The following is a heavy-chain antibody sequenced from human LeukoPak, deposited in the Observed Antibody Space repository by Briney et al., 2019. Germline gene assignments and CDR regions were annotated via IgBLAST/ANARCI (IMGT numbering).Heavy chain of an antibody. CDR3: ARVKKLMPEFEF. V-gene: IGHV1-2*02. J-gene: IGHJ4*02. D-gene: IGHD2-2*01. CDR2: INPNSGAT. CDR1: GYTFIDYY. Sequence: ASVKVSCKSSGYTFIDYYIHWVRQAPGQGLEWMGWINPNSGATKYAQKFQGRVSMTRDTSINTAYMDLTNLRSDNTAIFYCARVKKLMPEFEFWGQGTLVTVSS.